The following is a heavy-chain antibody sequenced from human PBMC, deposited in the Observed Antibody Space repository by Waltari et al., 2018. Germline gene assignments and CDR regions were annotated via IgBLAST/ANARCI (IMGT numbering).Heavy chain of an antibody. CDR1: GGSISSHY. Sequence: QVQLQESGPGLVKPSETLSLTCTVSGGSISSHYWSWIRQPPGKGLEWIGYIYYSGSTNYNPSLKSRVTISVDTSKNQFSLKLSSVTAADTAVYYCARDRFGRSSWSLYYYYGMDVWGQGTTVTVSS. CDR3: ARDRFGRSSWSLYYYYGMDV. J-gene: IGHJ6*02. CDR2: IYYSGST. D-gene: IGHD6-13*01. V-gene: IGHV4-59*11.